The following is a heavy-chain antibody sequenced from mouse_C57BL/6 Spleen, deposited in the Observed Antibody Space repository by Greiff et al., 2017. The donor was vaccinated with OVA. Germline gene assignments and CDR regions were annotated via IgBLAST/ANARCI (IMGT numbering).Heavy chain of an antibody. Sequence: EVQLQQSGAELVRPGASVKLSCTASGFNIKDDYMHWVKQRPEQGLEWIGWIDPENGDTEYASKFQGKATITADTSSNTAYLQLSSLTSEDTAVYYCTTGNDYDDAYWGQGTLVTVSA. D-gene: IGHD2-4*01. V-gene: IGHV14-4*01. CDR2: IDPENGDT. J-gene: IGHJ3*01. CDR3: TTGNDYDDAY. CDR1: GFNIKDDY.